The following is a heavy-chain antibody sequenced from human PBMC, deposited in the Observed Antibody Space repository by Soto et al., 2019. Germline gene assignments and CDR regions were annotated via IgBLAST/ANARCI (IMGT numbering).Heavy chain of an antibody. J-gene: IGHJ4*02. Sequence: ASVKVSCKASGYTLTNYAIHWVRQGPGQRLEWMGWINAGNAKTKYSQKFQGRVTISRDTSASTAYMELSSLRSEDTAVYYCARDGAVAGNTNFDYWGQGTLVTVSS. CDR3: ARDGAVAGNTNFDY. V-gene: IGHV1-3*01. CDR2: INAGNAKT. CDR1: GYTLTNYA. D-gene: IGHD6-19*01.